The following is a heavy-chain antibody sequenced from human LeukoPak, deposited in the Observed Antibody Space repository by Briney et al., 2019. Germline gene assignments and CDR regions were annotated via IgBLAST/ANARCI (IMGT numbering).Heavy chain of an antibody. V-gene: IGHV4-59*01. Sequence: SETLSLTCTVSGGSISSYYWSWIRQPPGKGLEWIGYIYYSGSTNYNPSLKSRVTISVDTSKNQFSLKLSSVTAADTAVYYCATSYSSSWYGFDYWGQGTLVTVSS. CDR2: IYYSGST. CDR3: ATSYSSSWYGFDY. CDR1: GGSISSYY. J-gene: IGHJ4*02. D-gene: IGHD6-13*01.